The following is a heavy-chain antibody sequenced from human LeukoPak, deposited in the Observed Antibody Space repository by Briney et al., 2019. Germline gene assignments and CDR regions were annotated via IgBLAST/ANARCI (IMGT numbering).Heavy chain of an antibody. Sequence: SETLSLTCTVSGGSISSYYWSWIRQPPGKGLEWIGNMYYSGSTNYNPSLKSRVTISVDTSKNQFSLKLSSVTAADTAVYYCARESYYGSGSEGYFAYWGQGTLVTVSS. CDR1: GGSISSYY. CDR3: ARESYYGSGSEGYFAY. V-gene: IGHV4-59*01. D-gene: IGHD3-10*01. CDR2: MYYSGST. J-gene: IGHJ4*02.